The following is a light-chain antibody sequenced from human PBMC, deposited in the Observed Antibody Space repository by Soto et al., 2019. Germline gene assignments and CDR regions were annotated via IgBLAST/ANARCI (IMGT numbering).Light chain of an antibody. CDR1: SSNIGAGYD. CDR2: GNS. CDR3: QSYDSSLSANYV. J-gene: IGLJ1*01. V-gene: IGLV1-40*01. Sequence: QSVLTQPPSVSGAPGQRGTISCTGSSSNIGAGYDVHWYQQLPGTAPKLLIYGNSNRPSGVPDRFSGSKSGTSASLAITGLQAEDEADYYCQSYDSSLSANYVFGTGTKLTVL.